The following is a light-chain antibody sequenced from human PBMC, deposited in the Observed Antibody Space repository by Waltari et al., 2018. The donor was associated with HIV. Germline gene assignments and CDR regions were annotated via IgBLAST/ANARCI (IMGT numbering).Light chain of an antibody. V-gene: IGKV4-1*01. CDR1: QSVFYSSTNNNY. Sequence: DIVMTQSPDSLAMSLGERATINCKSSQSVFYSSTNNNYLAWYQQKPGQPPKLLIYWASTRESGVPDRFSGSGSGTYFTLTISSLQAEDVAVYYCQQYYSTPLTFGGGTKVEIK. CDR3: QQYYSTPLT. CDR2: WAS. J-gene: IGKJ4*01.